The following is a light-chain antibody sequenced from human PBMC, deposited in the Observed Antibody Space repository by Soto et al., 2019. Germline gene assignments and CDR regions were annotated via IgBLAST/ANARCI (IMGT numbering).Light chain of an antibody. CDR2: LEGSGSY. CDR1: SGHSSYI. J-gene: IGLJ3*02. Sequence: QPVLTQSSSASASLGSSVKLTCILSSGHSSYIIAWHQQQPGKAPRYLMKLEGSGSYNKGSGVPDRFSGSSSGADRYLTISNLQFEDEADYYCETWDSNSRVFGGGTKLTVL. CDR3: ETWDSNSRV. V-gene: IGLV4-60*02.